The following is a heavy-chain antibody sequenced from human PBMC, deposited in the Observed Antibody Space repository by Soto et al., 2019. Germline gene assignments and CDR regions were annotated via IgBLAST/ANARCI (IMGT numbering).Heavy chain of an antibody. D-gene: IGHD2-2*01. V-gene: IGHV4-61*01. Sequence: PSETLSLTCTVSGGSVSSGSYYWSWIRQPPGKGLEWIGYIYYSGSTNYNPSLKSRVTISVDTSKNQFSLKLSSVTAADTAVYYCARVTSFRWFDPWGQGTLVTVSS. CDR2: IYYSGST. CDR1: GGSVSSGSYY. CDR3: ARVTSFRWFDP. J-gene: IGHJ5*02.